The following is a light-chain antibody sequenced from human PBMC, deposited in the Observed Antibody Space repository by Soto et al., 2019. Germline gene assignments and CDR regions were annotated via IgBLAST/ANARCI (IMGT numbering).Light chain of an antibody. CDR3: QQYGSSLPWT. J-gene: IGKJ1*01. CDR2: GAS. CDR1: QSVSSSY. V-gene: IGKV3-20*01. Sequence: EIVLTQSPGTLSLSPGERAALCCRASQSVSSSYLAWYQQKPGQAPRLLIYGASSRATGIPDRFSGSGSGTDFTLTISRLEPEDFAVYYCQQYGSSLPWTFGQGTKVEIK.